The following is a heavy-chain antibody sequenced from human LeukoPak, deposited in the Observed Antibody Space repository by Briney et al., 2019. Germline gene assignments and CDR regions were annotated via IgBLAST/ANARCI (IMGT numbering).Heavy chain of an antibody. D-gene: IGHD3-10*01. V-gene: IGHV3-7*01. Sequence: GSLRLSCAASGFPFSSYWMSWVRRAPGKGVEWVANIKQDGSEKYYVDSVKGRFTISRDNAKNSLYLQMNSLRAEDTAVYYCAREGWFGELLYYFDYWGQGTLVTVSS. CDR3: AREGWFGELLYYFDY. CDR1: GFPFSSYW. J-gene: IGHJ4*02. CDR2: IKQDGSEK.